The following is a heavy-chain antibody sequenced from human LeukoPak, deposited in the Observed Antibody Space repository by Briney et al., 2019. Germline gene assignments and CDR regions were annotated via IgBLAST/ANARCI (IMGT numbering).Heavy chain of an antibody. D-gene: IGHD6-6*01. J-gene: IGHJ6*03. CDR3: AREYSSSSYFYYMDV. CDR2: IYYTGST. Sequence: SETLSLTCTVPGGSIRSYYWSWIRQPPGKGLEWIAYIYYTGSTNYNPSLKSRVTISVDTSKNQFSLKLSSVTAADTAVYYCAREYSSSSYFYYMDVWGKGTTVTVSS. CDR1: GGSIRSYY. V-gene: IGHV4-59*01.